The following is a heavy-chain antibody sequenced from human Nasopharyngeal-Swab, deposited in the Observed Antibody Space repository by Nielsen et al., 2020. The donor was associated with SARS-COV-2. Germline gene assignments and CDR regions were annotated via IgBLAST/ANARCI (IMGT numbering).Heavy chain of an antibody. CDR1: GFTFSGYA. D-gene: IGHD5-12*01. Sequence: GESLKISCAASGFTFSGYAISWVRQAPGKGLEWVSVISGSDYSTYYADSVKGRFTISRDNSKNTVSLQMNSLRVEDTAMYYCAKDRDSGDDSDDYYHYYGMDVWGQGTTVTVSS. J-gene: IGHJ6*02. CDR3: AKDRDSGDDSDDYYHYYGMDV. V-gene: IGHV3-23*01. CDR2: ISGSDYST.